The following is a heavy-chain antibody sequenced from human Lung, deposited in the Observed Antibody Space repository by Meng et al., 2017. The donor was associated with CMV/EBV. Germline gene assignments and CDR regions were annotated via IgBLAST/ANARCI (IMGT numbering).Heavy chain of an antibody. CDR2: IHHSGRT. Sequence: GSLRLXCAVSGGFISSSSWWSWVRQPPGKGLEWIGEIHHSGRTKYNPSLKSRVIISVDKSKNQFTLNLSSVTAADTAVYFCAREYCSATSCYLVASGGMDVWXQGTTVTVSS. CDR1: GGFISSSSW. CDR3: AREYCSATSCYLVASGGMDV. J-gene: IGHJ6*02. V-gene: IGHV4-4*01. D-gene: IGHD2-2*01.